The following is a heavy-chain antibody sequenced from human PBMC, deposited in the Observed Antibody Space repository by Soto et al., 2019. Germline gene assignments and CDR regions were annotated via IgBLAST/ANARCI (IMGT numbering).Heavy chain of an antibody. J-gene: IGHJ5*02. CDR3: ASSSDNRNYGGYWFDP. CDR2: ISSSSSTI. V-gene: IGHV3-48*02. CDR1: GFTFSSYS. Sequence: EVQLVESGGGLVQPGGSLRLSCAASGFTFSSYSMNWVRQAPGKGLEWVSYISSSSSTIYYADSVKGRFTISRDNAKNSLYLQMNSLRDEDTAVYYCASSSDNRNYGGYWFDPWGQGTLVTVSS. D-gene: IGHD1-7*01.